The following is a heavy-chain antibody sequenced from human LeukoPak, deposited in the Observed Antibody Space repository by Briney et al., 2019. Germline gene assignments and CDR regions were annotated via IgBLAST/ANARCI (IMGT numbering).Heavy chain of an antibody. Sequence: ASVKVSCKASGHTFTSYYMHWVRQAPGQGLEWMGIINPSGGSTSYAQKFQGRVTMTRDTSTSTVYMELSSLRSEDTAVYYCARDGQVGYDSSGYRFDYWGQGTLVTVSS. J-gene: IGHJ4*02. CDR1: GHTFTSYY. CDR3: ARDGQVGYDSSGYRFDY. D-gene: IGHD3-22*01. V-gene: IGHV1-46*01. CDR2: INPSGGST.